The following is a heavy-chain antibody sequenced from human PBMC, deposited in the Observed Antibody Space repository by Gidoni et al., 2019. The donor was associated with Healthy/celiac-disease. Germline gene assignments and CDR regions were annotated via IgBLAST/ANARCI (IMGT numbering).Heavy chain of an antibody. D-gene: IGHD3-16*01. J-gene: IGHJ4*02. V-gene: IGHV3-9*01. CDR2: ISWNSGSI. Sequence: EVQLVESGGGLVQPGRSLRLSCAASGFTFADYAMPWVRQAPGKGLEWVSGISWNSGSIGYADSVKGRFTISRDNAKNSLYLQMNSLRAEDTALYYCAKDRTFGAGSWYYFDYWGQGTLVTVSS. CDR3: AKDRTFGAGSWYYFDY. CDR1: GFTFADYA.